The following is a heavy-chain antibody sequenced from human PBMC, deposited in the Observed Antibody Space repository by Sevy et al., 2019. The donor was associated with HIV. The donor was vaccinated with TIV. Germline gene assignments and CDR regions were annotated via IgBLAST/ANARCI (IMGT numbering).Heavy chain of an antibody. CDR1: GYTFTGYY. J-gene: IGHJ4*02. Sequence: ASVKVSCKASGYTFTGYYMYWVRQAPGQGLEWLGWINPNSGATNYAQKFQGRVTMTRDTSISTAYMELSRLRSDDTAIYYCARGRIAAAGEYYFDNWGQGTLVTVSS. D-gene: IGHD6-13*01. CDR3: ARGRIAAAGEYYFDN. V-gene: IGHV1-2*02. CDR2: INPNSGAT.